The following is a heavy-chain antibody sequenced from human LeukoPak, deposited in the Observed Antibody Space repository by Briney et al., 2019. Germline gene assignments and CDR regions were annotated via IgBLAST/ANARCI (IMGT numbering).Heavy chain of an antibody. V-gene: IGHV1-69*13. J-gene: IGHJ4*02. CDR2: IIPIFGTA. Sequence: ASVKVSCKASGGTFSSYAISWVRQAPGQGLEWMGGIIPIFGTANYAQKFQGRVTITADESTSTAYMELSSLRSEDTAVYYCARARGHDYGDSDFFDYWGQGTLVTVSS. CDR3: ARARGHDYGDSDFFDY. D-gene: IGHD4-17*01. CDR1: GGTFSSYA.